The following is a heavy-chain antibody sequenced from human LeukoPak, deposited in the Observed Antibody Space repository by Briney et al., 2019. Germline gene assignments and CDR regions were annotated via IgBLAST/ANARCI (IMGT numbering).Heavy chain of an antibody. CDR1: GGSISSYY. J-gene: IGHJ6*02. D-gene: IGHD2-15*01. Sequence: SETLSLTCTVSGGSISSYYWSWIRQPPGKGLEWIGYIYYSGSTNYNPSLKSRVTISVDTSKNQFSLKLSSVTAADTAMYYCARVGRPVRPYCSGGSCSATPPFYYYYGMDVWGQGTTVTVSS. V-gene: IGHV4-59*01. CDR2: IYYSGST. CDR3: ARVGRPVRPYCSGGSCSATPPFYYYYGMDV.